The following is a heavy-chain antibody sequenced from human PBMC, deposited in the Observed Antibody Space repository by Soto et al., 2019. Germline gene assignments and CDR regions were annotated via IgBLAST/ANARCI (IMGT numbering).Heavy chain of an antibody. D-gene: IGHD2-15*01. Sequence: SQTLSLTCVISGDRVSSNIAAWNWIRQSPSRGLEWLGRTYYRSKWYYDYASSVKSRITINPDTSKNEFSLQVKSVTPEDTAVYFCSSSICSGVSCFPHLHWGPALLVTDPS. J-gene: IGHJ4*02. V-gene: IGHV6-1*01. CDR1: GDRVSSNIAA. CDR3: SSSICSGVSCFPHLH. CDR2: TYYRSKWYY.